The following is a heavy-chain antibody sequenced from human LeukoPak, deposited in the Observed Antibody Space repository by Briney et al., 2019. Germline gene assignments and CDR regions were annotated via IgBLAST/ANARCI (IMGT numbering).Heavy chain of an antibody. D-gene: IGHD3-3*01. CDR1: GFTFSSYS. CDR2: ISYDGSNK. Sequence: PGGSLRLSCAASGFTFSSYSMNWVRQAPGKGLEWVAVISYDGSNKYYADSVKGRFTISRDNSKNTLYLQMNSLRAEDTAVYYCARDHTYYDFWSGYYTMTSSYYYMDVWGKGTTVTVSS. J-gene: IGHJ6*03. V-gene: IGHV3-30*03. CDR3: ARDHTYYDFWSGYYTMTSSYYYMDV.